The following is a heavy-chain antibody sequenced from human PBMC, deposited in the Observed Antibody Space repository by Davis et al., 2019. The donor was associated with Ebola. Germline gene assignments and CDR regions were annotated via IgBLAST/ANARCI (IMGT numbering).Heavy chain of an antibody. CDR2: ISSSSSYI. Sequence: PGGSLRLSCAASGFTFSSYAMHWVRQAPGKGLEWVSSISSSSSYIYYADSVKGRFTISRDNAKNSLYLQMNSLRAEDTAVYYCARTEPNRVVPAASQHWGQGTLVTVSS. CDR3: ARTEPNRVVPAASQH. CDR1: GFTFSSYA. J-gene: IGHJ1*01. V-gene: IGHV3-21*01. D-gene: IGHD2-2*01.